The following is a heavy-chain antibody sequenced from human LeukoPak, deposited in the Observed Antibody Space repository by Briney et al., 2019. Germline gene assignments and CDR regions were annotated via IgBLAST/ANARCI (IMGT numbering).Heavy chain of an antibody. CDR3: TSWGDTTAEYFQR. D-gene: IGHD2-21*02. J-gene: IGHJ1*01. CDR1: GFSFSGYG. CDR2: ISYDGSDK. Sequence: GGSLRLSCAASGFSFSGYGMHWVRQAPGKGLEWVAVISYDGSDKKYGDSVKGRFTISRDNAQNSMYLQMNSLRVEDTAVYYCTSWGDTTAEYFQRWGQGTLVTVSS. V-gene: IGHV3-30*03.